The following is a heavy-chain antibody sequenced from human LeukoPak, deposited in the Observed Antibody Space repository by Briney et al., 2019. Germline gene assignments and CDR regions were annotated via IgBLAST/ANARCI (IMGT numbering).Heavy chain of an antibody. J-gene: IGHJ4*02. Sequence: ASVKVSCKASGYTFTGYYMHWVRQAPGQGLEWMGIINPSGGSTSYAQKFQGRVTMTRDTSTSTVYMELSSLRSEDTAVYYCARSRDYYDSSGLGQYFDYWGQGTLVTVSS. V-gene: IGHV1-46*01. CDR1: GYTFTGYY. D-gene: IGHD3-22*01. CDR2: INPSGGST. CDR3: ARSRDYYDSSGLGQYFDY.